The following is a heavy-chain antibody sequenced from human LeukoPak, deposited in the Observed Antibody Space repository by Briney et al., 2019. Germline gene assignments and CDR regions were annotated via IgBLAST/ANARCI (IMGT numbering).Heavy chain of an antibody. CDR2: ISSSSSSI. V-gene: IGHV3-21*01. CDR1: GFTFNIHS. J-gene: IGHJ4*02. D-gene: IGHD3-10*01. Sequence: GGSLRLSCVASGFTFNIHSMNWVRQAPGKGLEWVSSISSSSSSIYYADSVKGRFTISRDYAKNSLYLQMNSLRAEDTAVYYCARSDYYGSSDWGQGTLVTVSS. CDR3: ARSDYYGSSD.